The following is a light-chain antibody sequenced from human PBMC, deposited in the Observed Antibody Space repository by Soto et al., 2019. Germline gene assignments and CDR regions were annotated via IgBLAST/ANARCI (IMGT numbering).Light chain of an antibody. CDR2: GAS. CDR3: QQYNNWPPGKYT. J-gene: IGKJ2*01. V-gene: IGKV3-15*01. Sequence: EIMMTQSPATLSVSPGERATLSCRASQSVSSNLDWYQQKPGQAPRLLIYGASTRATGIPARFSGSGSGTEFTLTISSLQSEDFAVYYCQQYNNWPPGKYTFGQGTKLEIK. CDR1: QSVSSN.